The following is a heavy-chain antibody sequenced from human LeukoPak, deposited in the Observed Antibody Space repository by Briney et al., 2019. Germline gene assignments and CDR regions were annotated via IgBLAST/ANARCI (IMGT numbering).Heavy chain of an antibody. J-gene: IGHJ4*02. CDR1: GGTFSSYA. D-gene: IGHD3-16*02. CDR3: ARSLRAYYDYVWGSYRFDY. CDR2: IIPIFGTA. Sequence: ASVKVSCKASGGTFSSYAISWVRQAPGQGLEWMGGIIPIFGTANYAQKFQGRVTITADESTSTAYMELSSLRSEDTAVYYCARSLRAYYDYVWGSYRFDYWGQGTLVTVSS. V-gene: IGHV1-69*01.